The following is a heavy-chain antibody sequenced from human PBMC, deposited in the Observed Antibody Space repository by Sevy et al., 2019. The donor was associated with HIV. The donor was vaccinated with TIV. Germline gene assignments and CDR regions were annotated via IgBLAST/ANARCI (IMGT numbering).Heavy chain of an antibody. CDR2: IFHSGKT. V-gene: IGHV4-30-2*01. J-gene: IGHJ4*02. D-gene: IGHD3-3*01. CDR3: ARAGFLEWLLYPFFDS. Sequence: SETLSLTCAVSGACISSDGYSWSWVRQAPGKGLEWIRYIFHSGKTYYNPSLRSRLSISVDRSKNELSLKLSFVTAADTAVYYCARAGFLEWLLYPFFDSWGQGIPVTVSS. CDR1: GACISSDGYS.